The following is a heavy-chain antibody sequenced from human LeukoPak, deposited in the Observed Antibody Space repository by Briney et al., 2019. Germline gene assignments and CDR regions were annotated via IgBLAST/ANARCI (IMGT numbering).Heavy chain of an antibody. CDR1: GDSISSSNW. Sequence: TSETLSLTCTVSGDSISSSNWWSWVRQPPGKGLEWIGEIYYSGSTNYNPSLKSRVTISVDTSKNQFSLNLSSVTAADTAVYYCARDNYDNSGYYFDYWGQGTLVTVSS. V-gene: IGHV4-4*02. D-gene: IGHD3-22*01. CDR3: ARDNYDNSGYYFDY. CDR2: IYYSGST. J-gene: IGHJ4*02.